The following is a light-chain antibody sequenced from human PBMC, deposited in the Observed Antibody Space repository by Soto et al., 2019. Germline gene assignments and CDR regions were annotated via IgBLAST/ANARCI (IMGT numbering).Light chain of an antibody. V-gene: IGKV1-12*01. CDR1: HGISSR. CDR3: QQTNTFPLT. Sequence: DIQMTQSPSSVSASVGDRVTITCRASHGISSRLAWYQQKPGEAPKLLIYGASSLQSGVPSRFSGSGSETDFTLTTSSLQPEDSATYYCQQTNTFPLTFGGGTKVDIK. CDR2: GAS. J-gene: IGKJ4*01.